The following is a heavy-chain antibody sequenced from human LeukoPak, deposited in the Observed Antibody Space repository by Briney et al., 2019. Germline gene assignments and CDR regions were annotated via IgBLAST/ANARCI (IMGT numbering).Heavy chain of an antibody. J-gene: IGHJ4*02. CDR2: ISSSSSYI. CDR1: GFTFSSYS. V-gene: IGHV3-21*01. D-gene: IGHD3-10*01. Sequence: GGSLRLSCAASGFTFSSYSMNWVRQAPGKGLEWVSSISSSSSYIYYADSVKGRFTISRDNAKNSLFLQMNSLRGEDTAVYYCARDLAGHYYGSGSSFDYWGQGTLVTVS. CDR3: ARDLAGHYYGSGSSFDY.